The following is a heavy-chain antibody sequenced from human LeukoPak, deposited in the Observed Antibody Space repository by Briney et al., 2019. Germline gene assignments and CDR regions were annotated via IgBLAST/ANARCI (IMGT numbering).Heavy chain of an antibody. CDR2: VFHSGNT. D-gene: IGHD3-10*01. Sequence: SETLSLTCTVSGYSISSTYYWGWIRQPPGKGLEWVGSVFHSGNTYYNPSLKSRLTISADTSKNQFSLTLTSVTAADTAVYYCARPKLLWFGESESYYFDYWGQGTLVTVSS. CDR1: GYSISSTYY. V-gene: IGHV4-38-2*02. J-gene: IGHJ4*02. CDR3: ARPKLLWFGESESYYFDY.